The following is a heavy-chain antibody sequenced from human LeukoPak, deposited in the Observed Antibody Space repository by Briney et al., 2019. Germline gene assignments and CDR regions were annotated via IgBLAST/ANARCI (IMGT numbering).Heavy chain of an antibody. J-gene: IGHJ4*02. CDR1: GGSNSSGDYY. V-gene: IGHV4-30-4*08. CDR2: IYYSGST. Sequence: PSQTLSLTCTVSGGSNSSGDYYWSWIHQPPGKGLEWIGYIYYSGSTYYNPSLKSRVTISVDTSKNQFSLKLSSVTAADTAVYYCARGARITIFGVVSHPFDYWGQGTLVTVSS. D-gene: IGHD3-3*01. CDR3: ARGARITIFGVVSHPFDY.